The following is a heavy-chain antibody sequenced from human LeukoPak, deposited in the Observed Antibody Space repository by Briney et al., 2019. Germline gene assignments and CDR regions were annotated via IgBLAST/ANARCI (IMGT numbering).Heavy chain of an antibody. Sequence: PGGSLRLSCTAPGFTFGDYAMSWVRQAPGKGLEWVGFIRSKAYGGTTEYAASVKGRFTISRDDSKSIAYLQMNSLKTEDTAVYYCTRDPLHCSSTSCPGGYYFDYWGQGTLVTVSS. CDR1: GFTFGDYA. CDR2: IRSKAYGGTT. D-gene: IGHD2-2*01. J-gene: IGHJ4*02. CDR3: TRDPLHCSSTSCPGGYYFDY. V-gene: IGHV3-49*04.